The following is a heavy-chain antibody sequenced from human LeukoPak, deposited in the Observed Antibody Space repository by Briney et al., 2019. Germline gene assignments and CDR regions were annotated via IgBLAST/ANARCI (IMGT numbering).Heavy chain of an antibody. J-gene: IGHJ5*02. V-gene: IGHV1-18*01. CDR3: ARDTMVTANWFDP. CDR1: DYTFTSYG. D-gene: IGHD2-21*02. Sequence: ASVKASCKASDYTFTSYGISWVRQVPGQGLEWMGWISAHTGDTNYAQNLQGRVTMTTDTSTSTAYMELRSLTSDDTAVYYCARDTMVTANWFDPWGQGTLVTVSS. CDR2: ISAHTGDT.